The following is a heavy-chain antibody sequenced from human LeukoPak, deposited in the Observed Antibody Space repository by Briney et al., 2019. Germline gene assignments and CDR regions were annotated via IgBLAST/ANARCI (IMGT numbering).Heavy chain of an antibody. Sequence: GGSLRLSCAASEFTLSDYYMTWIRQAPGKGLEWVSYISSSGSITYYADSVKGRFTISRDNAKNSLYLQMNSLRAEDTAVYYCARVGSAVGATTGDYWGQGTLVTVSS. D-gene: IGHD1-26*01. V-gene: IGHV3-11*04. CDR3: ARVGSAVGATTGDY. CDR2: ISSSGSIT. CDR1: EFTLSDYY. J-gene: IGHJ4*02.